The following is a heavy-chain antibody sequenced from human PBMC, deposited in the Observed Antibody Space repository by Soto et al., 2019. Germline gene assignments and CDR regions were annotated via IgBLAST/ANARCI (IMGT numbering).Heavy chain of an antibody. CDR1: GFSLSTSGVG. CDR2: IYWNDDK. V-gene: IGHV2-5*01. J-gene: IGHJ1*01. D-gene: IGHD6-13*01. CDR3: AHINRYSSSWNAEYFQH. Sequence: SGPTLVNPTQTLTLTCTFSGFSLSTSGVGVGWIRQPPGKALEWLALIYWNDDKRYSPSLKSRLTITKDTSKNQVVLTMTNMDPVDTATYYCAHINRYSSSWNAEYFQHWGQGTLVTVSS.